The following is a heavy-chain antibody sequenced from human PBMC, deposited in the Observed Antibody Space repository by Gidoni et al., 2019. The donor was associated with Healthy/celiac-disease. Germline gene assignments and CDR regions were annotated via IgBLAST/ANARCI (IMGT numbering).Heavy chain of an antibody. CDR2: IWYDGSNK. Sequence: QVQLVESGGGVVQPGRSLRLSCSASGFTFSSYGMHWVRQAPGKGLEWVAVIWYDGSNKYYADSVKGRFTISRDNSKNTLYLQMNSLRAEDTAVYYCARDCSGGSCSPFYYYYYGMDVWGQGTTVTVSS. J-gene: IGHJ6*02. CDR3: ARDCSGGSCSPFYYYYYGMDV. CDR1: GFTFSSYG. D-gene: IGHD2-15*01. V-gene: IGHV3-33*01.